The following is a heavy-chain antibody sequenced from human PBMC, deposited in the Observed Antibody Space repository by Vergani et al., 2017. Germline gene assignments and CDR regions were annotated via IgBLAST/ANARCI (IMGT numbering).Heavy chain of an antibody. J-gene: IGHJ4*02. D-gene: IGHD6-19*01. Sequence: QVQLQESGPGLVKPSETLSLTCTVSGGSISSRSYYWGWIRQPPGKGLEWVGNIYYSGSTYYNPSLKSRVTISVDTSKNQFSLKLSSVTAADTAVYYCAGERIAMAGLQVWGQGTLVTVSS. CDR1: GGSISSRSYY. CDR2: IYYSGST. V-gene: IGHV4-39*01. CDR3: AGERIAMAGLQV.